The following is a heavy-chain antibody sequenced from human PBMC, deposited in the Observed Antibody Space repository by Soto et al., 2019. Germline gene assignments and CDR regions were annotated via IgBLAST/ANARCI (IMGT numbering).Heavy chain of an antibody. Sequence: GGSLRLSCAASGFTFSSYAMSWVRQAPGKGLEWVSAISGSGGSTYYADSVKGRFTISRDNSKNTLYLQMNSLRAEDTAVYYCAKNSAWFGDYYYYYMDVWGKGTTVTVSS. CDR3: AKNSAWFGDYYYYYMDV. J-gene: IGHJ6*03. CDR2: ISGSGGST. CDR1: GFTFSSYA. D-gene: IGHD3-10*01. V-gene: IGHV3-23*01.